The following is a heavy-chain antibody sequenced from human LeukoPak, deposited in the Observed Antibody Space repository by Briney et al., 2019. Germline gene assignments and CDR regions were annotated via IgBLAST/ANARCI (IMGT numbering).Heavy chain of an antibody. CDR1: GDSISTSTYY. J-gene: IGHJ4*02. V-gene: IGHV4-39*01. CDR2: MSYSGNT. CDR3: ARLRFDKSDGLDY. D-gene: IGHD2-2*03. Sequence: PSETLSLTCSVSGDSISTSTYYWGWIRQPPGKGLEWIGSMSYSGNTYYNPSLKSRVTISIDTSKNQLSLKVSSVTAADTAIYYCARLRFDKSDGLDYWGQGTLVTVSS.